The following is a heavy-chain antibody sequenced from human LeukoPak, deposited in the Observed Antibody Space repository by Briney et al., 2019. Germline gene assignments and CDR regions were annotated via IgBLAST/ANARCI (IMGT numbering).Heavy chain of an antibody. J-gene: IGHJ4*02. CDR1: GFTFSDSY. V-gene: IGHV3-11*04. CDR2: ISGSGHDI. D-gene: IGHD4-23*01. Sequence: PGGSLRLSCAASGFTFSDSYMTWVRQAPGKGVEWVAYISGSGHDINYSDSVKGRFTISRDNAKNSLYLQMNSLRAEDTAVYYCARHVSGRWELFFDSWGQGALVTVSS. CDR3: ARHVSGRWELFFDS.